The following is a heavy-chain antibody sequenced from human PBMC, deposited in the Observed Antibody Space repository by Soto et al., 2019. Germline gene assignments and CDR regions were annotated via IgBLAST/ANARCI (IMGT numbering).Heavy chain of an antibody. CDR3: AHRQLSTPYYYDSSGYPADY. D-gene: IGHD3-22*01. Sequence: VSGPTLVNPTQTLTLTCTFSGFSLSTSGVGVGWIRQPPGKALEWLALIYWNDDKRYSPSLKSRLNITKDTSKNQVVLTMTNMDPVDTATYYCAHRQLSTPYYYDSSGYPADYWGQGTLVTVSS. V-gene: IGHV2-5*01. CDR2: IYWNDDK. J-gene: IGHJ4*02. CDR1: GFSLSTSGVG.